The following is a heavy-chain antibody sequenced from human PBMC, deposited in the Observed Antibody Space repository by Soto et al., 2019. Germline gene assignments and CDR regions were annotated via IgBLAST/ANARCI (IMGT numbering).Heavy chain of an antibody. CDR2: ISYDGSNK. Sequence: GSLRLSCAASGFTFSSYGMHWFRQAPGKGLEWVAVISYDGSNKYYADSMKGRFTISRDNSKNTLYLQMNSLRAEDTAVYYCAKDIVVVPAANYYYYGMDVWGQGTTVTVSS. D-gene: IGHD2-2*01. V-gene: IGHV3-30*18. CDR3: AKDIVVVPAANYYYYGMDV. CDR1: GFTFSSYG. J-gene: IGHJ6*02.